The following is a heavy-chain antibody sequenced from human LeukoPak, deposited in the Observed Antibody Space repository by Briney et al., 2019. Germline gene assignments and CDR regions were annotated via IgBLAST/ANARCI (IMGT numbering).Heavy chain of an antibody. Sequence: SETLSLTCTVSGCSISSGYYWGWIRQPPGKGLEWIGSIYHSGSTYYNPSLKSRVTISVDTSKNQFSLKLSSVTAADTAVYYCARDLWSGYYYFDYWGQGTLVTVSS. CDR2: IYHSGST. CDR1: GCSISSGYY. CDR3: ARDLWSGYYYFDY. V-gene: IGHV4-38-2*02. J-gene: IGHJ4*02. D-gene: IGHD3-3*01.